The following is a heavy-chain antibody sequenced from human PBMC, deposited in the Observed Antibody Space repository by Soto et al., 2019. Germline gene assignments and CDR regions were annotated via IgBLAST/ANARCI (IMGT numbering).Heavy chain of an antibody. CDR1: GDSVSSNSAG. CDR2: TYYRSKWYY. V-gene: IGHV6-1*01. J-gene: IGHJ4*01. Sequence: PLQTLSLTCAITGDSVSSNSAGWSWVRQCPSRGLEWLGRTYYRSKWYYEYAVSVRGRITINPDTSKNQYSLQLNSVTPEDTAVYFCARGEQYSGRIFDYWGQGTLVTVSS. CDR3: ARGEQYSGRIFDY. D-gene: IGHD1-26*01.